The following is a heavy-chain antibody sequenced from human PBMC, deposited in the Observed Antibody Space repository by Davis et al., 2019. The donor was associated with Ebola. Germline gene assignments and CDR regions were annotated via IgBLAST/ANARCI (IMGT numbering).Heavy chain of an antibody. CDR2: IYTSGST. Sequence: PSETLSLTCTVSGGSISSYYWSWNRQPAGKGLEWIGRIYTSGSTNYNPSLKSRVTMSVDTSKNQFSLKLSSVTAADTAVYYCARGGEASMTTVTAPLDWGQGTLVTVSS. CDR3: ARGGEASMTTVTAPLD. CDR1: GGSISSYY. V-gene: IGHV4-4*07. J-gene: IGHJ4*02. D-gene: IGHD4-17*01.